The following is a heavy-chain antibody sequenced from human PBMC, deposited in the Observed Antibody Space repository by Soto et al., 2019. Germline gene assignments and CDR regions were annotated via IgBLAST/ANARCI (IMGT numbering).Heavy chain of an antibody. CDR1: GYTFTSYY. CDR3: AREINCTNGVCYSARYYYYGMDV. CDR2: INPSGGST. V-gene: IGHV1-46*01. J-gene: IGHJ6*02. D-gene: IGHD2-8*01. Sequence: GASVKVSCKASGYTFTSYYMHWVRQAPGQGLEWMGIINPSGGSTSYAQKFQGRVTMTRDTSTSTVYMELSSLRSEDTAVYYCAREINCTNGVCYSARYYYYGMDVWGQGTTVTVSS.